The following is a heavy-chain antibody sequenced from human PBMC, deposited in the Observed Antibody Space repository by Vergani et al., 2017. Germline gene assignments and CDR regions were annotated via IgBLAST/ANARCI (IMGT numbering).Heavy chain of an antibody. CDR1: GFTFSSYG. Sequence: VQLLESGGNLVQPGGSLRLSCAASGFTFSSYGMHWVRQAPGKGLEWVAFIRYDGSNKYYADSVKGRFTISRDNSKNTLYLQMNSLRAEDTAVYYCARGRVLTGGSDYWGQGTLVTVSS. V-gene: IGHV3-30*02. CDR2: IRYDGSNK. J-gene: IGHJ4*02. D-gene: IGHD4/OR15-4a*01. CDR3: ARGRVLTGGSDY.